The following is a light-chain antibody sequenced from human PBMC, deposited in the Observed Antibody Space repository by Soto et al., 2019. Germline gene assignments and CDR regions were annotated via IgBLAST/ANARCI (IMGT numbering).Light chain of an antibody. CDR2: GAS. CDR1: QSVASN. V-gene: IGKV3-15*01. J-gene: IGKJ5*01. Sequence: EMVMTQSPATLSVSPGERATLSCRASQSVASNLAWYQQRPGQAPRLLIYGASTRATGVPARFSGSGSGTDFTLTISSLQSEDFAVYYCQQYNNLPPVTFGQGTRLEIK. CDR3: QQYNNLPPVT.